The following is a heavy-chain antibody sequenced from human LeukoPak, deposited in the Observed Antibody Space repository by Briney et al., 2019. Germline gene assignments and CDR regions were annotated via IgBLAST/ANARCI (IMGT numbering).Heavy chain of an antibody. J-gene: IGHJ4*02. V-gene: IGHV1-2*02. CDR2: INPNSGGT. Sequence: GASVKVSCKASGYTFTGYYMHWVRQAPGQGLEWMGWINPNSGGTNYAQKFQGRVTMTRDTSISTAYMELSRLRSDDTAVYYCARSVAVAGLYFDYWSQGTLVTVSS. CDR1: GYTFTGYY. CDR3: ARSVAVAGLYFDY. D-gene: IGHD6-19*01.